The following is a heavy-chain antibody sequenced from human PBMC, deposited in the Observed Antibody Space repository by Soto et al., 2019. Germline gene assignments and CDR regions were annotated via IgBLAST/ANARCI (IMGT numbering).Heavy chain of an antibody. V-gene: IGHV4-31*03. Sequence: SETLSLTCTVSGGSISSGGYYWSWIRQHPGKGLEWIGYIYYSGSTYYNPSLKSRVTISVDTSKNQFSLKLSSVTAADTAVYYCARYRRGLLWFGELSSHFDYWGQGTLVTVSS. J-gene: IGHJ4*02. CDR1: GGSISSGGYY. CDR2: IYYSGST. D-gene: IGHD3-10*01. CDR3: ARYRRGLLWFGELSSHFDY.